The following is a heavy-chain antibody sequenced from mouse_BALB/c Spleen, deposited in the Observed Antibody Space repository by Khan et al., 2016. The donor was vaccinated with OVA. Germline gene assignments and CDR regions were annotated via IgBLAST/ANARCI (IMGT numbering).Heavy chain of an antibody. CDR2: INPTSGYT. V-gene: IGHV1-7*01. Sequence: QVQLKQSGAELAKPGASVKMSCKASGYTFTTYWMHWVKQRPGQGLEWIGYINPTSGYTDYNEKFEDKATLSADKSSSTAYIQLSSLKSEDAAVYYCTRDRVDYWGQGTTLTVSS. CDR1: GYTFTTYW. J-gene: IGHJ2*01. CDR3: TRDRVDY.